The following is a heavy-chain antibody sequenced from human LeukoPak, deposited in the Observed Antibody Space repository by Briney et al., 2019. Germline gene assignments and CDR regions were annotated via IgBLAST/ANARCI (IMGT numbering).Heavy chain of an antibody. D-gene: IGHD3-10*01. V-gene: IGHV4-30-4*01. J-gene: IGHJ4*02. CDR2: IYYSGST. CDR3: ARERINGGTGTYILDY. Sequence: SQTLSLTCTVSGGSISSGDYYWSWIRQPPGKGLEWIGYIYYSGSTYYNPSLKSRVTISVDTPKNQFSLKLSSVTAADTAVYYCARERINGGTGTYILDYWGQGTLVTVSS. CDR1: GGSISSGDYY.